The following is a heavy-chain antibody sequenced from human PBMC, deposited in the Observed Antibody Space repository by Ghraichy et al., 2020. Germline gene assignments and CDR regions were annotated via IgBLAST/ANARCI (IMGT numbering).Heavy chain of an antibody. CDR1: DGSVSSSHYY. Sequence: SETLSLTCTVSDGSVSSSHYYWGWIRQPPGKGLEWIGSIFHTGSAYYNPSLKSRLTMSVDTSKNQFSLKLSSVTAADTALYFCARQALISGSNVPSQNWFNPWGQGTLVTVSS. J-gene: IGHJ5*02. D-gene: IGHD1-26*01. CDR2: IFHTGSA. V-gene: IGHV4-39*01. CDR3: ARQALISGSNVPSQNWFNP.